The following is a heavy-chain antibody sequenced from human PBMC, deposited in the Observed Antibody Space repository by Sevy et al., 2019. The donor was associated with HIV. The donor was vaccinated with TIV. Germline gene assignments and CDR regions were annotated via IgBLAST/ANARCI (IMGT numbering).Heavy chain of an antibody. D-gene: IGHD1-1*01. Sequence: GESLKISCKGSGYSFTSYWIGWVRQMPGKGLEWMGIIYPGDSDTRYSPSFQGQVTSSADKSINTAYLQWSSLKASDTAMYYCARQDPTYYYGMDVWDQGTTVTVSS. CDR3: ARQDPTYYYGMDV. J-gene: IGHJ6*02. CDR1: GYSFTSYW. V-gene: IGHV5-51*01. CDR2: IYPGDSDT.